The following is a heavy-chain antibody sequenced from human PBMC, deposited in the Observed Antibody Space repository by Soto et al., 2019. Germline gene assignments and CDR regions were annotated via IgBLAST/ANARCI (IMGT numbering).Heavy chain of an antibody. Sequence: PGGSLRLSCAASGFTFSSYAMSWVRQAPGKGLGWVSAISGSGGSTYYADSVKGRFTISRDNSKNTLYLQMNSLRAEDTAIYYCTSPFAAPPGTDWGQGTLAPVSS. CDR3: TSPFAAPPGTD. CDR1: GFTFSSYA. D-gene: IGHD6-13*01. J-gene: IGHJ4*02. V-gene: IGHV3-23*01. CDR2: ISGSGGST.